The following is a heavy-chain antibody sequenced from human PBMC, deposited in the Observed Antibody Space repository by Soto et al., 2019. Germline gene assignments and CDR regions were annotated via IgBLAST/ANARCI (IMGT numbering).Heavy chain of an antibody. CDR3: ARAYSGREHYGMDV. CDR2: IYYSGST. D-gene: IGHD5-12*01. Sequence: PSETLSLTCTVSGGSTSSGDYYWSWIRQPPGKGLEWIGYIYYSGSTNYNPSLKSRVTISVDTSKNQFSLKLSSVTAADTAVYYCARAYSGREHYGMDVWGQGATVTVSS. V-gene: IGHV4-61*08. CDR1: GGSTSSGDYY. J-gene: IGHJ6*02.